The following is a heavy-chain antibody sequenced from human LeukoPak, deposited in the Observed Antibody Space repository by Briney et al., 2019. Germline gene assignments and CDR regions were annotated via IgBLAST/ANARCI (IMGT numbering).Heavy chain of an antibody. V-gene: IGHV1-8*01. J-gene: IGHJ4*02. CDR3: ARGFGFGRTIFGVPRRHYFDY. CDR1: GYTFTSYD. Sequence: GASVKVSCKASGYTFTSYDINWVRQATGQGLEWMGWMNPNSGNTGYAQKFQGRVTMTRNTSISTAHMELSSLRSEDTAVYYCARGFGFGRTIFGVPRRHYFDYWGQGTLVTVSS. CDR2: MNPNSGNT. D-gene: IGHD3-3*01.